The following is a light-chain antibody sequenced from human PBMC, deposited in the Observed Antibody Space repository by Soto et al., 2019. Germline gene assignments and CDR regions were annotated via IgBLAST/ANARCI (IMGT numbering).Light chain of an antibody. CDR1: QSVSSSY. Sequence: EIVLTQSPGTLSLSPGERATLSCRASQSVSSSYLAWYQQKPGQAPRLLIHGASSRATGIPDRISGSGSGTDFTLTISRLEPEDFAVYYCQQYGSSLGTFGQGTRLEIK. CDR3: QQYGSSLGT. J-gene: IGKJ5*01. V-gene: IGKV3-20*01. CDR2: GAS.